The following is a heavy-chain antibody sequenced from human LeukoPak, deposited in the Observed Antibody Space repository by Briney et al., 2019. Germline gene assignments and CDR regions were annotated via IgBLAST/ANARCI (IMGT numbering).Heavy chain of an antibody. J-gene: IGHJ3*02. D-gene: IGHD2-15*01. CDR3: ARDLLGYCSGGSCYSAAFDI. V-gene: IGHV1-2*02. CDR2: INPNSGGT. Sequence: GASVKVSCKASGYTFTGYYMHWVRQAPGQGLEWMGWINPNSGGTNYAQKFQGRVTMTRDTSISTAYMELSRLRSDDTAVYYCARDLLGYCSGGSCYSAAFDIWGQGTMVTVSS. CDR1: GYTFTGYY.